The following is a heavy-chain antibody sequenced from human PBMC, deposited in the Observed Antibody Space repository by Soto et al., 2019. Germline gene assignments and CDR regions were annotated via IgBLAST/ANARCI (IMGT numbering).Heavy chain of an antibody. CDR2: IIPVLDVT. D-gene: IGHD3-10*01. Sequence: QAQLVQSGAEVKKPGSSVMVSCKDSGGTFNREPFSWVRQAPGQGLQWMGRIIPVLDVTEYPQNFQGRVTITADTSTSTVYLALSGLGSDDTAVYYCARGGKLGGDLDVWGKGTPVIVSS. J-gene: IGHJ6*04. CDR1: GGTFNREP. CDR3: ARGGKLGGDLDV. V-gene: IGHV1-69*02.